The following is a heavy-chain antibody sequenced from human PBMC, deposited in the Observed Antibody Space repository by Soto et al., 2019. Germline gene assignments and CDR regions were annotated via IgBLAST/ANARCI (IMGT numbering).Heavy chain of an antibody. J-gene: IGHJ4*02. V-gene: IGHV1-3*04. CDR2: INTGNGNT. CDR3: ARIRVIAGKYFDY. D-gene: IGHD2-15*01. CDR1: GYTFTNYG. Sequence: GSSVKVSCKASGYTFTNYGIHWVRQAPGQMLEWMGWINTGNGNTKSSQRFQGRVTISRDTSASTAYMDLSSLRSEGTAVYYCARIRVIAGKYFDYWGQGSLVTVSS.